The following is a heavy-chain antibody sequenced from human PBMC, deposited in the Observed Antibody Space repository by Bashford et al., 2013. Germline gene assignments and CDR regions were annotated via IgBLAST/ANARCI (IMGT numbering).Heavy chain of an antibody. V-gene: IGHV1-18*01. CDR3: ARGDCSGGSCSFIGAFDV. Sequence: ASVEGRPAGPSGYTFASYGISWARQAPGQGLEWMGWISGYTGNTKFAQKFQDRVTMTTDTSTSTAHMELRSLRLDDTAVYYCARGDCSGGSCSFIGAFDVWGQGTMVTVSS. D-gene: IGHD2-15*01. J-gene: IGHJ3*01. CDR2: ISGYTGNT. CDR1: GYTFASYG.